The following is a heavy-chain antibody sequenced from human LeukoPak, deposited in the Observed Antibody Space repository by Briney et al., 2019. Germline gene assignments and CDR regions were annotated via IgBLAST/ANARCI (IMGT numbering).Heavy chain of an antibody. J-gene: IGHJ5*02. CDR2: IYYSGST. D-gene: IGHD3-3*01. CDR1: GGSISSSSYY. V-gene: IGHV4-39*01. CDR3: ARLIRFLEWFGPTTPTKVFDP. Sequence: PSETLSLTCTVSGGSISSSSYYWGWIRQPPGKGLEWIGSIYYSGSTYYNPSLKSRVTISVDTSKNQFSLKLSSVTPADTAVYYCARLIRFLEWFGPTTPTKVFDPWGQGTLVTVSS.